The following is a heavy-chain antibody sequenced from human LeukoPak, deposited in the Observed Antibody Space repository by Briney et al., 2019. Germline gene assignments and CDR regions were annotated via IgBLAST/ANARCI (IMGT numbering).Heavy chain of an antibody. CDR3: AKDLGEYCSGGSCYYHYGMDV. CDR1: GFTFSSYA. V-gene: IGHV3-23*01. J-gene: IGHJ6*02. CDR2: VSGSGGST. D-gene: IGHD2-15*01. Sequence: QPGGSLRLSCAASGFTFSSYAMSWVRQAPGKGLEWVSAVSGSGGSTYYADSVKGRFTISRDNSKNTLYLQMNSLRAEDTAVYYCAKDLGEYCSGGSCYYHYGMDVWGQGTTVTVYS.